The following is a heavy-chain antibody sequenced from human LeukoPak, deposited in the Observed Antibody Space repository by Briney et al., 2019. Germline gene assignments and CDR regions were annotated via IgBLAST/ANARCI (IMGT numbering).Heavy chain of an antibody. J-gene: IGHJ3*02. D-gene: IGHD3-3*01. Sequence: SETLSLTRTVSGGSVSHYYWNWIRQPPGKGLEWIGYIYTSGSTNYNPSLNSRVTMSIDTSKNQFSLKLSSVTVADTAVYYCARSYDFWSGYYTGDAFDMWGQGTMVTVSS. V-gene: IGHV4-4*09. CDR3: ARSYDFWSGYYTGDAFDM. CDR1: GGSVSHYY. CDR2: IYTSGST.